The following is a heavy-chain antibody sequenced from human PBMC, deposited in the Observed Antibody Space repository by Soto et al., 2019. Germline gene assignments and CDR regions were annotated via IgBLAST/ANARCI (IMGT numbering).Heavy chain of an antibody. D-gene: IGHD3-16*01. V-gene: IGHV3-48*03. CDR2: ISSSGSTI. CDR3: AREITYIAFDI. CDR1: GFTFSSYE. J-gene: IGHJ3*02. Sequence: GGSLRLSCAASGFTFSSYEMNWVRQAPGKWLEWVSYISSSGSTIYYADSVKGRFTISRDNAKNSLYLQMNSLRAEDTAVYYCAREITYIAFDIWGQLTMVTVSS.